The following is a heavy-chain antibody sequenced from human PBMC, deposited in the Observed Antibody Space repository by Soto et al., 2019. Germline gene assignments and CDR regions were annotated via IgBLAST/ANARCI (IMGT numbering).Heavy chain of an antibody. Sequence: SETLSLTCTVSGGSISSYYWSWIRQPPGKGLEWIGYIYYSGSTNYNPSLKSRVTISVDTSKNQFSLKLSSVTAADTAVYYCARYSGYLDYWGQGTLVTVSS. CDR1: GGSISSYY. V-gene: IGHV4-59*01. CDR3: ARYSGYLDY. D-gene: IGHD1-26*01. J-gene: IGHJ4*02. CDR2: IYYSGST.